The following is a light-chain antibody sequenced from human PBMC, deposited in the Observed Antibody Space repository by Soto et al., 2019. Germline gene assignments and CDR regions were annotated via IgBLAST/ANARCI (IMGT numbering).Light chain of an antibody. V-gene: IGKV3-20*01. Sequence: EIVLTQSPATLSLSPGERATLSCRASQSVSNYLAWYQQRRGQAPRLLIYDAYNRATGIQARFSGSGSGTDFTLTISRLEPEDFAVYYCQLYGSSRWTFGQGTKVDIK. CDR1: QSVSNY. CDR3: QLYGSSRWT. CDR2: DAY. J-gene: IGKJ1*01.